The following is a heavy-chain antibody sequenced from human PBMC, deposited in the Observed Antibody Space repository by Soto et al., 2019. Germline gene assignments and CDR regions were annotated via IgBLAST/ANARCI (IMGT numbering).Heavy chain of an antibody. J-gene: IGHJ4*02. CDR1: GFTVSDS. Sequence: GGSLRLSCSVAGFTVSDSMSWVRQAPGKGLECVSFIHSDGSTHYTDSVRGRFTISRDNSKNTLYLQMDRLRVDDTAVYFCARDASGPFEYWGQGTLVTSPQ. CDR3: ARDASGPFEY. CDR2: IHSDGST. D-gene: IGHD6-19*01. V-gene: IGHV3-53*01.